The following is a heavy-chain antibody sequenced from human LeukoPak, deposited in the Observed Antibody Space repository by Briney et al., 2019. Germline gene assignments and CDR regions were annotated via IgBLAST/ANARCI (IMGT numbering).Heavy chain of an antibody. J-gene: IGHJ5*02. CDR1: GFTSDDYG. V-gene: IGHV3-20*01. CDR2: INWNGGST. CDR3: ARDLGYGSGINWFDP. D-gene: IGHD3-10*01. Sequence: GGSLRLSCAASGFTSDDYGMSWVRQAPGKGLEWVSGINWNGGSTGYADSVKGRFTISRDNAKNSLYLQMNSLRAEDTALYHCARDLGYGSGINWFDPWGQGTLVTVSS.